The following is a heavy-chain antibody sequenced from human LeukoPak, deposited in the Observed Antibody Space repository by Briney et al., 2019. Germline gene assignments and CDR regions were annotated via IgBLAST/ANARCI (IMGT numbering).Heavy chain of an antibody. Sequence: SETLPLTCTVSGDSIDSRDYYWGWIRQAPGKGLEWIGTIYYSGNTYTNPSLRSRLTISVDTSKNQFSLRLTSVTAADTAVYYCARLKSPLRHFYGSGWGVVSHYVDYWGQGTLVIVSS. CDR1: GDSIDSRDYY. CDR3: ARLKSPLRHFYGSGWGVVSHYVDY. V-gene: IGHV4-39*01. J-gene: IGHJ4*02. CDR2: IYYSGNT. D-gene: IGHD3-10*01.